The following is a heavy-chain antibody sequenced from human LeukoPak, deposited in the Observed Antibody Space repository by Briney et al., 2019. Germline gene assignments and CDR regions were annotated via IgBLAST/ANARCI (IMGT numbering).Heavy chain of an antibody. J-gene: IGHJ4*02. Sequence: GGSLRLSCAASGFTFSSYAMRWVRQAPGKGLEWVAAISGGGGSTYYADSVKGRFTISRDNSKNTLYLQMNSLSADDTAVFYCARHDRGSGSPYYFDYWGQGTLVTVSP. V-gene: IGHV3-23*01. CDR1: GFTFSSYA. CDR2: ISGGGGST. D-gene: IGHD3-10*01. CDR3: ARHDRGSGSPYYFDY.